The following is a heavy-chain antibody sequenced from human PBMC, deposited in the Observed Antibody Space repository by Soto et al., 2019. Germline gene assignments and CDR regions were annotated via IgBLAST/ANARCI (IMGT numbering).Heavy chain of an antibody. CDR2: IYPGDSDT. V-gene: IGHV5-51*01. D-gene: IGHD1-1*01. J-gene: IGHJ4*02. Sequence: PGESLKISCKGSGYSFTNYWIGWARQMPGKGLECMGIIYPGDSDTRYSPSFQGQVTISADKSISTAYLQWYSLKAPDTAMYYCALIDRPGLDYWGQGTLVTVSS. CDR1: GYSFTNYW. CDR3: ALIDRPGLDY.